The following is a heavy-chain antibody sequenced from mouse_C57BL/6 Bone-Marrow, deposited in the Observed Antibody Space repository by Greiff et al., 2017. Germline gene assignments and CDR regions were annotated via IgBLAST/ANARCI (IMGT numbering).Heavy chain of an antibody. CDR3: ARNYYGSSSGDY. Sequence: QVQLQQPGAELVKPGASVKLSCKASGYTFTSYWMHWVKQRPGQGLEWIGMIHPNSGSTNYNEKFKSKATLTVDKSSSTAYMQLSSLTSEDSAVYYCARNYYGSSSGDYWGQGTTLTVSA. CDR1: GYTFTSYW. CDR2: IHPNSGST. V-gene: IGHV1-64*01. J-gene: IGHJ2*01. D-gene: IGHD1-1*01.